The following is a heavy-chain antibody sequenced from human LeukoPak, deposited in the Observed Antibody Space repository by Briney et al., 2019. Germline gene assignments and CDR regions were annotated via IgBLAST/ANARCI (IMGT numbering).Heavy chain of an antibody. V-gene: IGHV1-8*01. CDR2: MNPNSGNT. Sequence: ASVKVSCKASGYTFTSYDINWVRQATGQGLEWMGWMNPNSGNTGYAQKLQGRVTMTRNTSISTAYTELSSLRSEDTAVYYCARSYCSSISCRFDYWGQGTLVTVSS. J-gene: IGHJ4*02. CDR3: ARSYCSSISCRFDY. CDR1: GYTFTSYD. D-gene: IGHD2-2*01.